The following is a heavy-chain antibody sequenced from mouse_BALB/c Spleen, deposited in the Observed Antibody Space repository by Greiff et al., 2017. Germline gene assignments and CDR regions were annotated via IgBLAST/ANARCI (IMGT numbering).Heavy chain of an antibody. V-gene: IGHV1-9*01. CDR1: GYTFSSYW. Sequence: VHLVESGAELMKPGASVKISCKATGYTFSSYWIEWVKQRPGHGLEWIGEILPGSGSTNYNEKFKGKATFTADTSSNTAYMQLSSLTSEDSAVYYCARYGITTVVDPYAMDYWGQGTSVTVSS. J-gene: IGHJ4*01. CDR3: ARYGITTVVDPYAMDY. D-gene: IGHD1-1*01. CDR2: ILPGSGST.